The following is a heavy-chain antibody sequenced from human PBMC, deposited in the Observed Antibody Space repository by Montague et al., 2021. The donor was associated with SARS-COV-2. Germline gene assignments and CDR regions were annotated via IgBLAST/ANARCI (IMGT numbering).Heavy chain of an antibody. Sequence: SETLSLTCTGYLDCGSSSISHRGGVRKPPGQGLAWIGCSFLSGITYDSLSLKSRVTISVDTTKNQFSLKLNSVTAADAAVYYCARHRPGHYDRSGIYKLYWYFDVWGRGTLVTVSS. CDR1: LDCGSSSISH. CDR2: SFLSGIT. J-gene: IGHJ2*01. D-gene: IGHD3-22*01. V-gene: IGHV4-39*01. CDR3: ARHRPGHYDRSGIYKLYWYFDV.